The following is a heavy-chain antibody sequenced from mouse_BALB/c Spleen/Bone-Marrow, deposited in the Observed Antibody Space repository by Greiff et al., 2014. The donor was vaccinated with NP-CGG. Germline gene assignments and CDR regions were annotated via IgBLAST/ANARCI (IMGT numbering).Heavy chain of an antibody. V-gene: IGHV1-25*01. CDR2: IDPSYGCT. CDR1: GYSFTGSY. D-gene: IGHD2-3*01. CDR3: ARADGYYGAWFAD. Sequence: VQLNESGPALVKPGASVKISCKASGYSFTGSYMNWVQQSPGKSLEWIGTIDPSYGCTSYHQKFKGKSTLTVDISSSTEYMQLNSLTSEDSAVYYCARADGYYGAWFADWGQGTLVTVSA. J-gene: IGHJ3*01.